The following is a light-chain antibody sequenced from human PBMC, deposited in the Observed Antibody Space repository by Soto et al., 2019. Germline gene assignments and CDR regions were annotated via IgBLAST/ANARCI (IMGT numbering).Light chain of an antibody. CDR1: QSVSSSY. CDR2: GAS. V-gene: IGKV3-20*01. Sequence: EIVLTQSPGTLSLSPGERATLSCRASQSVSSSYLAWYQQKPGQAPRLLIYGASSRATGIRDRFSGSGSVTDVTLTISRLEPEDFAVYYCQQYGSSPYTFDQGTKLEIK. J-gene: IGKJ2*01. CDR3: QQYGSSPYT.